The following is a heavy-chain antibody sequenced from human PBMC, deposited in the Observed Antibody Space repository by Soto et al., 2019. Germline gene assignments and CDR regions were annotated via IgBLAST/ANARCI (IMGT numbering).Heavy chain of an antibody. CDR3: ARHPGYYDILAGYTTYDFDY. CDR2: IYYRGNT. J-gene: IGHJ4*02. V-gene: IGHV4-59*08. Sequence: QVQLQESGPGLVKPSETLSLTCTVSGGSIGTYYWRWIRQPPGKGLEWIGYIYYRGNTDYNPSLKSRVTISLETPKNQFSLKLSSVTAADTAVYYFARHPGYYDILAGYTTYDFDYWGQGILVTVSS. D-gene: IGHD3-9*01. CDR1: GGSIGTYY.